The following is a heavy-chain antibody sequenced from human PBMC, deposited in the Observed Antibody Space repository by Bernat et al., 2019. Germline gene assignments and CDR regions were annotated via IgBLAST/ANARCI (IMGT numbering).Heavy chain of an antibody. D-gene: IGHD3-10*02. CDR1: GYTFTSYY. J-gene: IGHJ4*02. V-gene: IGHV1-46*01. CDR3: ASRPNLVRGVPPEDDY. CDR2: INPSGGST. Sequence: QVQLVQSGAEVKKPGASVKVSCKASGYTFTSYYMHWVRQAPGQGLEWMGIINPSGGSTSYAQKFQGRVTMTRDTSTSTAYMELSSLRSEDTAVYYCASRPNLVRGVPPEDDYWGQGTLVTVSS.